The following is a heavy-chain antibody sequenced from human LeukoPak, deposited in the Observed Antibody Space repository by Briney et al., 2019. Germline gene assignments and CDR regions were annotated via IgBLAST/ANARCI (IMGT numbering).Heavy chain of an antibody. D-gene: IGHD1-26*01. CDR2: IYYSGST. CDR1: GGSFSGYY. V-gene: IGHV4-59*01. Sequence: SETLSLTCAVYGGSFSGYYWSWIRQPPGKGLEWIGYIYYSGSTNYNPSLTSRVTISVDTSKNQFSLKLSSVTAADTAVYYCAREITSGSFNWFDPWGQGTLVTVSS. J-gene: IGHJ5*02. CDR3: AREITSGSFNWFDP.